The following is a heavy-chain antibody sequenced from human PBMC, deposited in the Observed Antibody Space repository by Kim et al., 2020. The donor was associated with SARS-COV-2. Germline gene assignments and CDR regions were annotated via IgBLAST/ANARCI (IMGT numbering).Heavy chain of an antibody. CDR3: ARVGRFLEWLLSLNYYYY. CDR2: INHSGST. D-gene: IGHD3-3*01. J-gene: IGHJ6*03. V-gene: IGHV4-34*01. Sequence: SETLSLTCAVYGGSFSGYYWSWILQPPGKGLEWIGEINHSGSTNYNPSLKSRVTISVDTSKNQFSLKLSSVTAADTAVYYCARVGRFLEWLLSLNYYYY. CDR1: GGSFSGYY.